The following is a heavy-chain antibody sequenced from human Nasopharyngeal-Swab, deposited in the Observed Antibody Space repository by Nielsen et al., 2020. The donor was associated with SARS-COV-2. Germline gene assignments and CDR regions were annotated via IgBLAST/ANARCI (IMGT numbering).Heavy chain of an antibody. CDR1: GFTFSSYA. CDR3: AKTNWGSDAFDI. CDR2: ISGSGGST. V-gene: IGHV3-23*01. J-gene: IGHJ3*02. Sequence: GGSLRLSCAASGFTFSSYAMSWVRQAPGKGLEWVSAISGSGGSTYYADSVKGRFTISRDNSKNTLYLQMNSPRAEDTAVYYCAKTNWGSDAFDIWGQGTMVTVSS. D-gene: IGHD3-16*01.